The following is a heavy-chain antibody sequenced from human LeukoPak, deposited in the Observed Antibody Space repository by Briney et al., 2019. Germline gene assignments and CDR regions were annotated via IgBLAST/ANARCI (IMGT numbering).Heavy chain of an antibody. CDR3: AREDLDSSWGASDI. J-gene: IGHJ3*02. CDR1: GGSISSGDYY. D-gene: IGHD6-13*01. V-gene: IGHV4-30-4*08. CDR2: IYYSGST. Sequence: SETLSLTCTVSGGSISSGDYYWSWIRQPPGKGLEWIGYIYYSGSTYYNPSLKSRVTISVDTSKNQFSLKLSSVAAADTAVYYCAREDLDSSWGASDIWGQGTKVTVSS.